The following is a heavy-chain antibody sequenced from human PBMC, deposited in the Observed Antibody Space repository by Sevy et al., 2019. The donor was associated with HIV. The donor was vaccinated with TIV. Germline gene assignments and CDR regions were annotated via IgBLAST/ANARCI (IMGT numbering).Heavy chain of an antibody. V-gene: IGHV3-23*01. J-gene: IGHJ4*02. CDR1: GFTFSKYS. CDR2: LSFGCGEI. D-gene: IGHD2-8*01. Sequence: GGSLRLSCAASGFTFSKYSMSWVRQPPGKGLEWVSTLSFGCGEINYADSVKGRLTMSRDNSKSSVYLQMNNLRPEDTAVYYCAREGCTKPHDYWGQGTLVTVSS. CDR3: AREGCTKPHDY.